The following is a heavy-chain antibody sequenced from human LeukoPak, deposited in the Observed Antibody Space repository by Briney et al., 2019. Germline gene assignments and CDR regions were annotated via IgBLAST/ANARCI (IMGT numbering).Heavy chain of an antibody. J-gene: IGHJ4*02. CDR1: GYTFTSYY. CDR3: ARGSESYYDSSGYYYGSY. Sequence: SVKVSCKASGYTFTSYYMHWVRQAPGQGLEWMGRIIPILGIANYAQKFQGRVTITADKSTSTAYMELSSLRSEDTAVYYCARGSESYYDSSGYYYGSYWGQGTLVTVSS. CDR2: IIPILGIA. V-gene: IGHV1-69*04. D-gene: IGHD3-22*01.